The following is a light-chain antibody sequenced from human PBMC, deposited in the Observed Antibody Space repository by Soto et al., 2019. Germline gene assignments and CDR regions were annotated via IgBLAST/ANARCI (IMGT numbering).Light chain of an antibody. V-gene: IGKV1-5*01. CDR1: KSISRW. Sequence: DIQMTQSPSTLSASVGDRVTITCRSSKSISRWLAWYQQKPGKAPKLLIYDASCLEGGVPSRFSGSGSGTELTLTISILQTDDFATYYCQLYNIYSRTFGPGTKVEIK. CDR2: DAS. CDR3: QLYNIYSRT. J-gene: IGKJ1*01.